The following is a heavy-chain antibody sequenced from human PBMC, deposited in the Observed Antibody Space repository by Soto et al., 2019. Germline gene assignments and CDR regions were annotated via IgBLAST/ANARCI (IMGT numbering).Heavy chain of an antibody. CDR2: INHRGFT. Sequence: SETLSLTCAVYGGSFTDSFWSWIRQPPGKGLEWIGEINHRGFTNYNPSLKSRVTISVDASKNQFSLKLNSVTAADTAVYYCARGGLHIESSGQLAYYFDNWGQGTLVTVSS. J-gene: IGHJ4*02. CDR1: GGSFTDSF. V-gene: IGHV4-34*01. CDR3: ARGGLHIESSGQLAYYFDN. D-gene: IGHD3-22*01.